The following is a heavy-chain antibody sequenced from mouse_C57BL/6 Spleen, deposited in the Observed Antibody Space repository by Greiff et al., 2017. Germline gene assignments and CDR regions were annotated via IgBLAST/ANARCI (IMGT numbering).Heavy chain of an antibody. J-gene: IGHJ2*01. Sequence: VQLQQPGAELVKPGASVKLSCKASGYTFTSYWMHWVKQRPGQGLEWIGMIHPNSGSTNYNEKFKSKATLTVDKSSSTAYMQLSSLTSEDSAVYYCARGGGSSYDFDDWGKGTTLTVSS. CDR1: GYTFTSYW. D-gene: IGHD1-1*01. CDR3: ARGGGSSYDFDD. V-gene: IGHV1-64*01. CDR2: IHPNSGST.